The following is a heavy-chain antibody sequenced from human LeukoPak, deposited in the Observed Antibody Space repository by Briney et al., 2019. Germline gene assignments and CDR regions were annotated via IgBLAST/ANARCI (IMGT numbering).Heavy chain of an antibody. Sequence: GASVKVSCKASGYTFTGYYMHWVRQAPGQGLEWMGWINPNSGGTNYAQKFQGRVTMTRDTSISTAYMELSRLRSDDTAVYYCARDDFDYDYVWRYWGQGTLVIVSS. J-gene: IGHJ4*02. CDR1: GYTFTGYY. V-gene: IGHV1-2*02. CDR3: ARDDFDYDYVWRY. CDR2: INPNSGGT. D-gene: IGHD3-16*01.